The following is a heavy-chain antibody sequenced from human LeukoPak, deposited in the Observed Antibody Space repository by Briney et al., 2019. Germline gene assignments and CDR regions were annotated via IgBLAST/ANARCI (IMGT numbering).Heavy chain of an antibody. CDR2: ISYDGSNK. D-gene: IGHD2-2*01. Sequence: PGGSLRLSCAASGFTFSSYAMHWVRQAPGKGLEWVAVISYDGSNKYYADSVKGRFTISRDNSKNTLYLQMNSLRAEDTAVYYCAKVGSCSSSSCYRHYGLDVWGQGTTVTVSS. CDR3: AKVGSCSSSSCYRHYGLDV. CDR1: GFTFSSYA. V-gene: IGHV3-30-3*01. J-gene: IGHJ6*02.